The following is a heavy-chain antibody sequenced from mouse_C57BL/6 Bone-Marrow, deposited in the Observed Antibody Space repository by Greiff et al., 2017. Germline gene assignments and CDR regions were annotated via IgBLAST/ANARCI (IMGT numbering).Heavy chain of an antibody. V-gene: IGHV1-81*01. CDR2: IYPRSGNT. CDR1: GYTFTSYG. J-gene: IGHJ4*01. CDR3: ARERAYYSNQYAMDY. Sequence: QVQLQQSGAELARPGASVKLSCKASGYTFTSYGISWVKQRTGQGLEWIGEIYPRSGNTYYNEKFKGKATLTADKSSSTAYMALRSLTSEDSAVYFCARERAYYSNQYAMDYWGQGTSVTVSS. D-gene: IGHD2-5*01.